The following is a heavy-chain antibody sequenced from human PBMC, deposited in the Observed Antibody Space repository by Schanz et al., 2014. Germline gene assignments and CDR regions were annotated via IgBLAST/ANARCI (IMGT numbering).Heavy chain of an antibody. J-gene: IGHJ4*02. CDR3: TSEAHNHDGLRSYSNV. Sequence: QVHLVQSGAEVHKPGASLKISCKASGYTFTNFFLHWVRQAPGQGLEWMGIINPIGGSTTYAQKFRGAVTLTTDTSTDTAYLELTSLRSEDTAVYFCTSEAHNHDGLRSYSNVWGQGTLXTVTS. D-gene: IGHD3-10*01. V-gene: IGHV1-46*01. CDR1: GYTFTNFF. CDR2: INPIGGST.